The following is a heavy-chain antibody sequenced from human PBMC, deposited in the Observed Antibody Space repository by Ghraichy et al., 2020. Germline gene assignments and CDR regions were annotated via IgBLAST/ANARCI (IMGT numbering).Heavy chain of an antibody. V-gene: IGHV1-18*01. Sequence: ASVKVSCKASGYTFSNYGINWVRQAPGQGLEWMGWISPGTGNTNYAQKLQGRVTMTTDTSTDTAYMELRSLRSDDTAMYYCVRDLNSFCSSIRCRFDPWGQGTLVTVSS. CDR2: ISPGTGNT. CDR1: GYTFSNYG. CDR3: VRDLNSFCSSIRCRFDP. J-gene: IGHJ5*02. D-gene: IGHD2-2*01.